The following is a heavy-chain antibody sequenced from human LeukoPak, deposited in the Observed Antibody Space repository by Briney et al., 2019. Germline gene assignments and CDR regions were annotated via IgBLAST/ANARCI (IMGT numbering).Heavy chain of an antibody. CDR3: ARETDAFDI. J-gene: IGHJ3*02. V-gene: IGHV3-33*01. CDR2: IWYDGSNK. CDR1: GFTFSSYG. Sequence: PGRSLRLSCAASGFTFSSYGMHWVRQSPGKGLEWVAVIWYDGSNKYYADSVKGRFTISRDNSKNTLYLQMNSLRAEDTAVYYCARETDAFDIWGQGTMVTVSS.